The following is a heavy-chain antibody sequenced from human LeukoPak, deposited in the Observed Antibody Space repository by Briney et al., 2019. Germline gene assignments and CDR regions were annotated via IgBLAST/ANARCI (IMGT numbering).Heavy chain of an antibody. CDR2: IKRDGSQK. CDR1: GFSFSSNW. D-gene: IGHD5-24*01. CDR3: AKRWSPNPCFDY. J-gene: IGHJ4*02. Sequence: GGSLRLSCAAPGFSFSSNWMGWVRQAPGKGLEWVAHIKRDGSQKYYLDSVKGRFTISRDNAKNSLYLQMNSLRVEDTAVYYCAKRWSPNPCFDYWGQGTLVTVSS. V-gene: IGHV3-7*01.